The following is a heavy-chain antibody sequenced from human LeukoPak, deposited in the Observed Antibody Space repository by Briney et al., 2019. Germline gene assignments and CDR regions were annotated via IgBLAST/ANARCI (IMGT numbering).Heavy chain of an antibody. D-gene: IGHD6-6*01. CDR3: ASHARSSSFDY. Sequence: SETLSLTCTVSGGSISSHYWSWIRQPPGKGLEWIGSIYYSGSTYYNPSLKSRVTISVDTSKNQFSLKLSSVTAADTAVYYCASHARSSSFDYWAREPWSPSPQ. CDR2: IYYSGST. CDR1: GGSISSHY. V-gene: IGHV4-39*01. J-gene: IGHJ4*02.